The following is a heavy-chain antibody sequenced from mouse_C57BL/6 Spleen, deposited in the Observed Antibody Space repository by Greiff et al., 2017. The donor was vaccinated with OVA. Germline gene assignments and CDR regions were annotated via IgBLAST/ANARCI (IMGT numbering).Heavy chain of an antibody. CDR1: GYTFTDYY. CDR3: ARRITWGYFDY. Sequence: EVKLQQSGPELVKPGASVKISCKASGYTFTDYYMNWVKQSHGKSLEWIGDINPNNGGTSYNQKFKGKATLTVDKSSSTAYMELRSLTSEDSAVYYCARRITWGYFDYWGQGTTLTVSS. V-gene: IGHV1-26*01. D-gene: IGHD1-1*01. J-gene: IGHJ2*01. CDR2: INPNNGGT.